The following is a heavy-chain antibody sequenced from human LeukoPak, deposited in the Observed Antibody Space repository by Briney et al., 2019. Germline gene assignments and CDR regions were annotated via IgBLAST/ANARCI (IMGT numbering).Heavy chain of an antibody. D-gene: IGHD4-17*01. V-gene: IGHV3-53*01. CDR1: GFSVSSNY. J-gene: IGHJ4*02. CDR3: AKRGTSLRAVDH. Sequence: TGGSLRLSCAASGFSVSSNYMSWVRQAPGKGLEWVSVIYSGGSTYYADSVKGRFTISRDNSKNTLNLQMNSLRAEDTAVYYCAKRGTSLRAVDHWGQGTLVTVSS. CDR2: IYSGGST.